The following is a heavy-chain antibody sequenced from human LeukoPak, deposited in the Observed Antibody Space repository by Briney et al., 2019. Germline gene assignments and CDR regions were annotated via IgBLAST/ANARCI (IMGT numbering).Heavy chain of an antibody. CDR2: IKQDGSEI. V-gene: IGHV3-7*01. Sequence: PGGSLRLSCVASGFTFSRYWMSWVRQAPGKGLEWVANIKQDGSEIYYVESVRGRFTISRDNAKNSLYLQMNNLRDEDTAVYYCVRDGRSGERTAFNIWGQGTKVTVSS. CDR3: VRDGRSGERTAFNI. J-gene: IGHJ3*02. D-gene: IGHD3-10*01. CDR1: GFTFSRYW.